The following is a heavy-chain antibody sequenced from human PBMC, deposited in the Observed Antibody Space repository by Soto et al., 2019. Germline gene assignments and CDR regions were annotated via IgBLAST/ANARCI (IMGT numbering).Heavy chain of an antibody. Sequence: QVLLVQSGAEVRKPGASVKVPCSTSGYTFTDYSIHWVRQAPGQGLEWMGWINPKSGDTFYAQKFQGGVSMTRNTSSNTAYLELTSLKSDDTAVYFCTREPLDGAWDYWGQGVLVSVTS. V-gene: IGHV1-2*02. CDR2: INPKSGDT. CDR3: TREPLDGAWDY. D-gene: IGHD3-10*01. J-gene: IGHJ4*02. CDR1: GYTFTDYS.